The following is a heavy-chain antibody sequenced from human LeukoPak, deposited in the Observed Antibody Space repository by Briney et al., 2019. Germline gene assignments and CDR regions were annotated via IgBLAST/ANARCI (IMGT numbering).Heavy chain of an antibody. CDR3: AGDLGGNSNAFDI. CDR2: IYYSGST. V-gene: IGHV4-59*01. J-gene: IGHJ3*02. Sequence: SETLSLTCTVSGGSISSYYWSWIRQPPGKGLEWIGYIYYSGSTNYNPSLKSRVTISVDTSKNQFSLKLSSVTAADTAVYYCAGDLGGNSNAFDIWGQGTMVTVSS. CDR1: GGSISSYY. D-gene: IGHD2-21*02.